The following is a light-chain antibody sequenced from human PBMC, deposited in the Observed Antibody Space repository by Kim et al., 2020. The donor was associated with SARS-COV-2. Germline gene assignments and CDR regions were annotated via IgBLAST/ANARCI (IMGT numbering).Light chain of an antibody. CDR2: QDS. CDR3: QAWDSSTVV. J-gene: IGLJ2*01. CDR1: KMGDKY. Sequence: PRQTASITCSGDKMGDKYAWWYKQKPGQYPVLVIYQDSKRPAGIPEQFSGSNSGNAATLTISGTQAMDEADYYCQAWDSSTVVFGGGTQLTVL. V-gene: IGLV3-1*01.